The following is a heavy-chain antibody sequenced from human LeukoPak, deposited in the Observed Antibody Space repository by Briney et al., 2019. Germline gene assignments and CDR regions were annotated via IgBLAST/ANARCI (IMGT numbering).Heavy chain of an antibody. D-gene: IGHD3-22*01. CDR3: VKDLYYDNSGYYSGAFDY. CDR2: INSNGGRT. J-gene: IGHJ4*02. V-gene: IGHV3-64D*06. CDR1: GFTFKKYA. Sequence: GGSLRLSCSASGFTFKKYAMHWVRQAPGKGLEYVSAINSNGGRTYYGDSVKGRFTISRDNSKNTLFLQMSSLRVEDTAVYYCVKDLYYDNSGYYSGAFDYWGQGTLVTVSS.